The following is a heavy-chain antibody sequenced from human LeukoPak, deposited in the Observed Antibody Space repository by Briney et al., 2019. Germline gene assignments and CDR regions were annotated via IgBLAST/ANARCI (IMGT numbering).Heavy chain of an antibody. CDR3: ARDSDSPQYYYGMDV. V-gene: IGHV1-2*02. CDR1: GYTFTGYY. J-gene: IGHJ6*02. Sequence: SVTVSCKPSGYTFTGYYMHWVRQAPGPGPEWLGWINPNSGGTNYAQKFQGRVTMTRDTSISTVYMELSRLRSDDTAVYYCARDSDSPQYYYGMDVWGQGTTVTVSS. D-gene: IGHD1-26*01. CDR2: INPNSGGT.